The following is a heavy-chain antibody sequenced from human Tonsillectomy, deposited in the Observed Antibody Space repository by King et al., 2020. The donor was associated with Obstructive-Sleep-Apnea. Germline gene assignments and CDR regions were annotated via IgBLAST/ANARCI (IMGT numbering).Heavy chain of an antibody. J-gene: IGHJ6*02. D-gene: IGHD1-26*01. CDR2: IGTAGDT. CDR3: ARAGSPFYYYYGMDV. V-gene: IGHV3-13*01. CDR1: GFTFSSYD. Sequence: VQLVESGGGLVQPGGSLRLSCAASGFTFSSYDMHWFRQATGKGLEWVSAIGTAGDTYYPGSVKGRFTISRENAKNSLYLQMNSLRAGDTAVYYCARAGSPFYYYYGMDVWGQGTTVTVSS.